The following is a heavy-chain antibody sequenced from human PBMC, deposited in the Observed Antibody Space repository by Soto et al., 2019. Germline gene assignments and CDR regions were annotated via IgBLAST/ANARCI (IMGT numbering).Heavy chain of an antibody. V-gene: IGHV3-23*01. CDR1: GFTFSSYA. D-gene: IGHD3-3*01. J-gene: IGHJ3*02. CDR2: ISGSGGST. Sequence: PGGSLRLSCAASGFTFSSYAMSWVRQAPGKGLEWVSAISGSGGSTYYADSVKGRFTISRDNSKNTLYLQMNSLRAEDTAVYYCAKDLYYDFWSGPVPYAFDIWGQGTMVTVSS. CDR3: AKDLYYDFWSGPVPYAFDI.